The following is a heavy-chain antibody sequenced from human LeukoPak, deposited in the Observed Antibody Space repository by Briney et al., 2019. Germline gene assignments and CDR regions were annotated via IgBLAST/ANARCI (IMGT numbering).Heavy chain of an antibody. D-gene: IGHD6-13*01. CDR1: GYTFTGYY. J-gene: IGHJ5*02. V-gene: IGHV1-2*02. CDR3: ARNRPRSSPFDH. CDR2: INPNSGGT. Sequence: SVKVSCKASGYTFTGYYMHWVRQAPGQGLEWMGWINPNSGGTNYAQKFQGRVTMNRETSISTAYMELSRLRSDDTAVYYCARNRPRSSPFDHWGQGTLVTVSS.